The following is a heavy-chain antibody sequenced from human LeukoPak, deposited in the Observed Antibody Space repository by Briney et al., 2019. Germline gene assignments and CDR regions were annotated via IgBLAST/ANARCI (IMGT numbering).Heavy chain of an antibody. D-gene: IGHD1-26*01. Sequence: GGSLRLSCAASGFIFSDYYMSWIRQAPGKGLECISYISNSGSTMFYADSVKGRFTISRDNARNSLYLQMNSLRAEDTALYYCVRARGSYSFDFWGQGTLVTVSS. CDR1: GFIFSDYY. J-gene: IGHJ4*02. V-gene: IGHV3-11*04. CDR2: ISNSGSTM. CDR3: VRARGSYSFDF.